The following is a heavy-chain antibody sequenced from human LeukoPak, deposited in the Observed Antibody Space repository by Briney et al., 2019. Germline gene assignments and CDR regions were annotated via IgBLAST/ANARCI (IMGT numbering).Heavy chain of an antibody. D-gene: IGHD1-26*01. J-gene: IGHJ4*02. Sequence: GGSLRLSCAASGFTVSSNYMSWVRQAPGKGLEWVPIIYSGGSTYYADSVKGRFTISRDNPKNTLYLQMNSLRAGDTAIYYCATSAAWDLLFEYWGQGTLVTVSS. CDR1: GFTVSSNY. CDR3: ATSAAWDLLFEY. V-gene: IGHV3-53*01. CDR2: IYSGGST.